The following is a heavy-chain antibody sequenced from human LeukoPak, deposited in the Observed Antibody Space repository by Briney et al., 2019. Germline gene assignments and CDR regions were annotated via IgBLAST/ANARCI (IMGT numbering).Heavy chain of an antibody. V-gene: IGHV4-59*11. D-gene: IGHD3-9*01. CDR2: IYYTGIT. J-gene: IGHJ4*02. CDR3: ARVFPHGYSDY. CDR1: GGSINNLY. Sequence: PSETLSLTCTVSGGSINNLYWSWIRQPPGKGLEWIGYIYYTGITKYNPPLKSRVTISVDTSKNQFSLNLRYVTAADTAVYYCARVFPHGYSDYWGQGTLITVSS.